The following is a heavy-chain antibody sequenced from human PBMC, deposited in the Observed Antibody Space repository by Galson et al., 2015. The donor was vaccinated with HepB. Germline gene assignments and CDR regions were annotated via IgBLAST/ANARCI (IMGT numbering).Heavy chain of an antibody. J-gene: IGHJ4*02. CDR3: ATGYDFWSGYYRDY. Sequence: SVKVSCKVSGYTLTELSMHWVRQAPGKGLEWMGGFDPEDGETIYAQMFQGRVTMTEDTSTDTAYMELSSLRSEDTAVYYCATGYDFWSGYYRDYWGQGTLVTVSS. CDR2: FDPEDGET. D-gene: IGHD3-3*01. CDR1: GYTLTELS. V-gene: IGHV1-24*01.